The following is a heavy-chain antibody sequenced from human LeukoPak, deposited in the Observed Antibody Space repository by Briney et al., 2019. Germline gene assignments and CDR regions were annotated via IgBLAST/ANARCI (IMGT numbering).Heavy chain of an antibody. CDR2: IKQDGSEK. Sequence: PGGSLRLSCAASGFTFSSYWMSWVRQAPGKGLEWVANIKQDGSEKYYVDSVKGRFTISRDNAKNSLYLQMNSLRAEDTAAYYCARSGDGDYVGNWFDPWGQGTLVTVSS. CDR3: ARSGDGDYVGNWFDP. V-gene: IGHV3-7*01. J-gene: IGHJ5*02. D-gene: IGHD4-17*01. CDR1: GFTFSSYW.